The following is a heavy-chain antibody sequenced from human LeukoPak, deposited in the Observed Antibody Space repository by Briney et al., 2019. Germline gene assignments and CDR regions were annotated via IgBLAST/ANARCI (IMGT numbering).Heavy chain of an antibody. D-gene: IGHD2-2*02. J-gene: IGHJ4*02. CDR3: ARGESIPTMCEY. CDR2: IIPIFGTA. Sequence: GASVKVSCKASGGTFSSYAISWVRQAPGQGLEWMGGIIPIFGTANYAQKFQGRVTITTDESTSTAYMELSSLRSEDTAVYYCARGESIPTMCEYWGQGTLVTGSS. V-gene: IGHV1-69*05. CDR1: GGTFSSYA.